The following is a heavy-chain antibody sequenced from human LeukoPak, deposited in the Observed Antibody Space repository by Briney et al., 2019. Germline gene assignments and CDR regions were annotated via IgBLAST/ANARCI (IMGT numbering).Heavy chain of an antibody. CDR3: ARARRDSGYYKVDY. Sequence: SETVSLTCAVYGGALSGSYWSWIRQPPGKGLEWIGEINHSGSANYNRSLKSRVTLSIHKSKNQFSLNLNSVTAADTAVYYCARARRDSGYYKVDYWGQGTLVTVSS. J-gene: IGHJ4*02. D-gene: IGHD3-3*01. CDR2: INHSGSA. V-gene: IGHV4-34*01. CDR1: GGALSGSY.